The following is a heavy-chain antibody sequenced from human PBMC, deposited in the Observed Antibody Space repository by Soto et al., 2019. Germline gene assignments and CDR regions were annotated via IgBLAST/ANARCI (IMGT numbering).Heavy chain of an antibody. CDR1: GYTFTTYA. V-gene: IGHV1-3*04. J-gene: IGHJ3*02. CDR3: AKELASLDAFDI. CDR2: ITSDNGNT. D-gene: IGHD3-3*02. Sequence: ASVKVSCKASGYTFTTYALHWVRQAPGQRLEWMGWITSDNGNTRYSQNFQGRVSITRDTSASTAYMELSSLRSEDTAVYYCAKELASLDAFDIWGQGTLVTVSS.